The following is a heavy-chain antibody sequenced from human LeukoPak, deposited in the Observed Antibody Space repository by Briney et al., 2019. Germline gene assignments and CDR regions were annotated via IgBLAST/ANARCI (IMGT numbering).Heavy chain of an antibody. J-gene: IGHJ5*02. CDR1: GFTVSSNY. CDR3: ARDSITMVRGVIIWFDP. V-gene: IGHV3-53*01. D-gene: IGHD3-10*01. CDR2: IYSGGST. Sequence: PGGSLRLSCAASGFTVSSNYMSWVRQAPGKGLEWVSVIYSGGSTYYADSVKGRFTISRDNSKNTLYLQMNSLRAEDTAVYYCARDSITMVRGVIIWFDPWGQGTLVAVSS.